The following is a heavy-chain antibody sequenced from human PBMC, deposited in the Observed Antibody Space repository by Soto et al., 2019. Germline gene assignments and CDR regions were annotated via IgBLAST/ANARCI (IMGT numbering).Heavy chain of an antibody. Sequence: ASVKVSCKASGYTFTSYGISWVRQAPGQGLEWMGWISAYNGNTNYAQKLQGRVTMTTDTSTSTAYMELRSLRSDDTAVYYCARINGITIFGVVIFAPDNWGQGTLVTVSS. CDR1: GYTFTSYG. CDR3: ARINGITIFGVVIFAPDN. V-gene: IGHV1-18*04. CDR2: ISAYNGNT. J-gene: IGHJ4*02. D-gene: IGHD3-3*01.